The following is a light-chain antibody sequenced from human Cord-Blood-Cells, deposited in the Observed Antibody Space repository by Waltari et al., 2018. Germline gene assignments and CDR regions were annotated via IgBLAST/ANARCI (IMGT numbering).Light chain of an antibody. CDR2: EVS. V-gene: IGLV2-14*01. CDR1: TSDVGGYHY. CDR3: SSYTSSSTLYV. J-gene: IGLJ1*01. Sequence: QSALTQPASVSGSPGQSIPISCTGTTSDVGGYHYFSWNQQHPGKAPKLMIYEVSNRPSGVSNRFSGSKSGNTASLTISGLQAEDEADYYCSSYTSSSTLYVFGTGTKVTVL.